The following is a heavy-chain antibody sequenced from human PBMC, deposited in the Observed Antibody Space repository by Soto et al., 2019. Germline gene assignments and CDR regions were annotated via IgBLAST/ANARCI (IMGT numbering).Heavy chain of an antibody. V-gene: IGHV1-3*01. Sequence: ASVKISCKASGYSFTSYAMHWVRQAPGQRLEWMGWINAGNGNTKYSQKFQGRVTITRDTSASTAYMELSSLRSEDTAVYYCARGPGQYCSRTSCYRVLDWVYFDYWGQGTLVTVSS. CDR2: INAGNGNT. D-gene: IGHD2-2*02. J-gene: IGHJ4*02. CDR1: GYSFTSYA. CDR3: ARGPGQYCSRTSCYRVLDWVYFDY.